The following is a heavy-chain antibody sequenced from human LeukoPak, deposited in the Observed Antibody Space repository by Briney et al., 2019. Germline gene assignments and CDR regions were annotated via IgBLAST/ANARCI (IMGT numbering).Heavy chain of an antibody. CDR3: VSHSDTLTSYSFDY. CDR1: GFTVSSNY. CDR2: IYSGGNT. J-gene: IGHJ4*02. Sequence: GGSLRLSCAASGFTVSSNYMSWVRQAPGKGLEWVSIIYSGGNTYYTASVRGRFTISRDNSKNTMSLEMNSLRAEDTAVYYCVSHSDTLTSYSFDYWGQGTLVTVSS. D-gene: IGHD3-9*01. V-gene: IGHV3-53*01.